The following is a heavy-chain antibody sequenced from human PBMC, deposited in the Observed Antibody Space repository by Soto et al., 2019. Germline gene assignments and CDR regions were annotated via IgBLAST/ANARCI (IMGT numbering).Heavy chain of an antibody. CDR2: VNTDGSTS. V-gene: IGHV3-74*01. D-gene: IGHD2-2*02. CDR1: GFTFSTYW. Sequence: GVLRLSCAASGFTFSTYWMHWVRQAPGKGLVWVARVNTDGSTSDYAASVKGRFTMSRDNAKNTLFLQMNVLRVEDTAVYYCVRGACTKTSCYILDYWGPGIQVTVSS. CDR3: VRGACTKTSCYILDY. J-gene: IGHJ4*02.